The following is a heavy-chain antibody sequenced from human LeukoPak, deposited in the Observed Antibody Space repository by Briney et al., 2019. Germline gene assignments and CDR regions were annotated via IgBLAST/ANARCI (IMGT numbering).Heavy chain of an antibody. V-gene: IGHV3-23*01. CDR3: AKELYDFSGCLDY. D-gene: IGHD3/OR15-3a*01. J-gene: IGHJ4*02. Sequence: GGSLRLSCEASGFTFSTYAMSWVRLAPGKGLEWVSAISGSGGGINYADSVRGRFTISRDSSKNTLYLQMNSLRAEDTAIYYCAKELYDFSGCLDYWGQGTLVTVSS. CDR2: ISGSGGGI. CDR1: GFTFSTYA.